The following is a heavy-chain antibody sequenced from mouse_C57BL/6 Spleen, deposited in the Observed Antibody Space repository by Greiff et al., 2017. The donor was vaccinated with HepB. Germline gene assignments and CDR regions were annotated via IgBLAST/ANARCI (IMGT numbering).Heavy chain of an antibody. V-gene: IGHV5-4*01. Sequence: EVQRVESGGGLVKPGGSLKLSCAASGFTFSSYAMSWVRQTPEKRLEWVATISDGGSYTYYPDNVKGRFTISRDNAKNNLYLQMSHLKSEDTAMYYCAREGDSYYFDYWGQGTTLTVSS. D-gene: IGHD3-3*01. J-gene: IGHJ2*01. CDR2: ISDGGSYT. CDR3: AREGDSYYFDY. CDR1: GFTFSSYA.